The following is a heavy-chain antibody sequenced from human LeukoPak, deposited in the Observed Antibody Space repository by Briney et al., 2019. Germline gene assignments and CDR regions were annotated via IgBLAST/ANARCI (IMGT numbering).Heavy chain of an antibody. CDR2: ISSSSRTI. Sequence: GGSLRLSCAASGFTFSSYSMNWVRQAPGKGLEWVSYISSSSRTIYYADSVKGRFTISRDNAKDSLFLQMNSLRAEDTAVYYCTRAPSYYASSGYYIWDEYFQHWGQGTLVTVSS. CDR3: TRAPSYYASSGYYIWDEYFQH. CDR1: GFTFSSYS. V-gene: IGHV3-48*04. J-gene: IGHJ1*01. D-gene: IGHD3-22*01.